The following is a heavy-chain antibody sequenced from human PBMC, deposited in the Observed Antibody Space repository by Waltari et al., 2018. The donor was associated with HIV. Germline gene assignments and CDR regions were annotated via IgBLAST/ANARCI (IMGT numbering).Heavy chain of an antibody. Sequence: VKVSCKTSGETLNNFAITWVRQAPGQGLEWVGGIIPIFNRPNYAKKFRDRVTITADDSTSTAYMELTGLKSEDTAVYFCASYLGNNNGWFDYWGQGTLVTVSS. CDR2: IIPIFNRP. CDR3: ASYLGNNNGWFDY. V-gene: IGHV1-69*01. D-gene: IGHD3-16*01. J-gene: IGHJ5*01. CDR1: GETLNNFA.